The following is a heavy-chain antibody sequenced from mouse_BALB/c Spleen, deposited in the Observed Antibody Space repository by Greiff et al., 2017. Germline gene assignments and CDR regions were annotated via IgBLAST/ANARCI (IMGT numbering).Heavy chain of an antibody. J-gene: IGHJ2*01. CDR1: GFTFSSYT. Sequence: DVKLVESGGGLVQPGGSLKLSCAASGFTFSSYTMSWVRQTPEKRLEWVAYISNGGGSTYYPDTVKGRFTISRDNAKNTLYLQMSSLKSEDTAMYYCARHYYYGSSPYYFDDWGQGTTLTVSS. D-gene: IGHD1-1*01. CDR2: ISNGGGST. V-gene: IGHV5-12-2*01. CDR3: ARHYYYGSSPYYFDD.